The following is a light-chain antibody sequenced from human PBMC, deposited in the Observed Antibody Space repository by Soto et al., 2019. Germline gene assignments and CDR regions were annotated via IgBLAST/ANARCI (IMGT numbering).Light chain of an antibody. CDR1: QSVKTN. CDR2: GAS. V-gene: IGKV3-15*01. J-gene: IGKJ2*01. CDR3: MQRIEFPYT. Sequence: EIVMTQSPATLSVSPGEGVTLSCRASQSVKTNLAWYQQKPGQAPRLLMSGASTRTTGIPARFSGGGSGTGFTLKISRVEAEDVGIYYCMQRIEFPYTFGQGTRLEI.